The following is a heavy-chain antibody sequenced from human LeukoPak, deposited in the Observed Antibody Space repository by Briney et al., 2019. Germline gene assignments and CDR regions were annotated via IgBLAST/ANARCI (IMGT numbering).Heavy chain of an antibody. CDR2: INWNGGST. CDR3: ARAKGPIVGATLDY. V-gene: IGHV3-20*04. D-gene: IGHD1-26*01. J-gene: IGHJ4*02. Sequence: GGSLRLSCAASGFTFDDYGMSWVRQAPGKGLEWVSGINWNGGSTGYADSVKGRFTISRDNAKNSLYLQMNSLTAEDTALYYCARAKGPIVGATLDYWGQGTLVTVSS. CDR1: GFTFDDYG.